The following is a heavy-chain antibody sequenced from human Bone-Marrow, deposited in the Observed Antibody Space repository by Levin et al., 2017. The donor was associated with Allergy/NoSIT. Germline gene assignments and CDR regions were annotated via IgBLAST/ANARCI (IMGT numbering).Heavy chain of an antibody. V-gene: IGHV4-34*01. Sequence: SETLSLTCAVYGGSFSGYYWSWIRQPPGKGLEWIGEINHSGSTNYNPSLKSRVTISVDTSKNQFSLKLSSVTAADTAVYYCARGWASAVAGTVFDYWGQGTLVTVSS. J-gene: IGHJ4*02. D-gene: IGHD6-19*01. CDR1: GGSFSGYY. CDR2: INHSGST. CDR3: ARGWASAVAGTVFDY.